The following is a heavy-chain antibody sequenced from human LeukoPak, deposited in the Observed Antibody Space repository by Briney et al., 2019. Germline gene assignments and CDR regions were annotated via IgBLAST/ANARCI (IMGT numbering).Heavy chain of an antibody. J-gene: IGHJ4*02. V-gene: IGHV3-7*01. CDR2: IKQDGSEK. CDR3: ARAPGNRNLDH. Sequence: GGSLRLSCAASGFTFSNYWMSWVRQAPGKGLEWVANIKQDGSEKYYVDSVKGRFIISRDNAKNSLYLQMNNLRAEDTAVYYCARAPGNRNLDHWGQGTLVTVSS. CDR1: GFTFSNYW.